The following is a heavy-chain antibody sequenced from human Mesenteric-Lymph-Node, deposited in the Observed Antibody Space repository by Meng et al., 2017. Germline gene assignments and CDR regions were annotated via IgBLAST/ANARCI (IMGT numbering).Heavy chain of an antibody. Sequence: GESLKISCAASGFTFSSNAMNWVRQPPGQGLEWLASISPTGGSLYYADSVKGRFSISRDNAKNSLSLQMNSLSVEDTSVYYCARDHGPLNWFDPWGQGTLVTVSS. V-gene: IGHV3-21*06. CDR2: ISPTGGSL. CDR1: GFTFSSNA. CDR3: ARDHGPLNWFDP. J-gene: IGHJ5*02.